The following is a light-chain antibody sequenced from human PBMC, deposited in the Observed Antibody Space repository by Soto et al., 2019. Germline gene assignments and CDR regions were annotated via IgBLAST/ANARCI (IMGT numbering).Light chain of an antibody. CDR3: CSYAGSPRYV. CDR1: SSDVGGYNY. CDR2: DVS. Sequence: QSVLTQPGSVSGSPGQSVTISCTGTSSDVGGYNYVSWYQQHPGKAPKVMIYDVSERPSGVPDRFSGSKSGNTASLTISGLQAEDEADYYCCSYAGSPRYVLGTGTKVTVL. V-gene: IGLV2-11*01. J-gene: IGLJ1*01.